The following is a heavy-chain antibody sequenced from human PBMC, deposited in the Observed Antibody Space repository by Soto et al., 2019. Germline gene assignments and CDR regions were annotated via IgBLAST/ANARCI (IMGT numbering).Heavy chain of an antibody. CDR3: ARAIGPTLFDY. J-gene: IGHJ4*02. CDR2: IGTAGDT. V-gene: IGHV3-13*04. CDR1: GFTFSSYD. D-gene: IGHD3-22*01. Sequence: PGGSLRLSCAASGFTFSSYDMHWVRQGPGKGLEWVSAIGTAGDTNYAGSVKGRFTISRENAKNSLYLQMHSLRAGDTAIYFCARAIGPTLFDYWGQGTLVTVSS.